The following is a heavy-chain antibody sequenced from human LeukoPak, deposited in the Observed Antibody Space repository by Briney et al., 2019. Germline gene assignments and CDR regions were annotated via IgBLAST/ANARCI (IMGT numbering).Heavy chain of an antibody. CDR2: MNPNSGNT. CDR1: GYTITSYD. J-gene: IGHJ6*03. V-gene: IGHV1-8*01. Sequence: ASVKVSCKASGYTITSYDINWVRQATGQGLEWMGWMNPNSGNTGYAQKFQGRVTMTRNTSISTAYMELSSLRSEDTAVYYCAREGIVVVPAARYYYYYYMDVWGKGTTVTVSS. D-gene: IGHD2-2*01. CDR3: AREGIVVVPAARYYYYYYMDV.